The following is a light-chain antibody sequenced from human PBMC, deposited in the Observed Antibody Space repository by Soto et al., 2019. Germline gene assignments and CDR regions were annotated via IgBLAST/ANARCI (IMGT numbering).Light chain of an antibody. J-gene: IGKJ5*01. CDR2: DAS. V-gene: IGKV3-11*01. Sequence: EIVLTQSPATLSLSPGERATLSCRASQSVDIYLAWYRQIPGQAPRLLIYDASNRATGIPDRFSGGGSGTDFTLTISSLGPEDFAVYYCQQRSNLPPTFGQGTRLEIK. CDR3: QQRSNLPPT. CDR1: QSVDIY.